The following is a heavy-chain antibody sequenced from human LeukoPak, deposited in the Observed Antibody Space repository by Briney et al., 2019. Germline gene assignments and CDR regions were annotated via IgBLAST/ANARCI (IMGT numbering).Heavy chain of an antibody. CDR3: AKGSLSMVNDAFDI. J-gene: IGHJ3*02. Sequence: RGGSLRLSCAASGFIFSSYGMHWVRQAPDKGLEWVAFTRYDGSRKYYADSVKGRFTISRDNSKNTLYLQMNSLRAEDTAMYYCAKGSLSMVNDAFDIWGQGTMVSVSS. CDR1: GFIFSSYG. D-gene: IGHD4/OR15-4a*01. CDR2: TRYDGSRK. V-gene: IGHV3-30*02.